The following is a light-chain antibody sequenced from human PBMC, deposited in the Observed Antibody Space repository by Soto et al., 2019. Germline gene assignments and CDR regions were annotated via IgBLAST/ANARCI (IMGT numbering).Light chain of an antibody. Sequence: QSVLTQPPSVSAAPGQRVTISCSGSSANIGGNYVSWYQHLPGTALKLVIYDSNKRPSEIPDRFSGSKSGTSATLDITGLQTGDEADYYCGAWDGSLSVVLFGGGTKLTVL. V-gene: IGLV1-51*01. CDR3: GAWDGSLSVVL. CDR2: DSN. CDR1: SANIGGNY. J-gene: IGLJ2*01.